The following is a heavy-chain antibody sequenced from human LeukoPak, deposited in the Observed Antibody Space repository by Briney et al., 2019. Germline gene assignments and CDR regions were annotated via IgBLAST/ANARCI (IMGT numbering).Heavy chain of an antibody. V-gene: IGHV1-69*06. J-gene: IGHJ5*02. Sequence: SVKVSCKASGYTFTGYYMHWVRQAPGQGLEWMGGIIPIFGTANYAQKFQGRVTITADKSTSTAYMELSSLRSEDTAVYYCAHIAVAGRTDWFDPWGQGTLVTVSS. CDR3: AHIAVAGRTDWFDP. CDR2: IIPIFGTA. D-gene: IGHD6-19*01. CDR1: GYTFTGYY.